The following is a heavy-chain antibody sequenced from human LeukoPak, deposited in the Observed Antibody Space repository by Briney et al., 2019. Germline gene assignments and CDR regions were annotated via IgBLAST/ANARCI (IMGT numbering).Heavy chain of an antibody. CDR2: INTNTGNP. D-gene: IGHD3-10*01. Sequence: ASVKVSCKVSGFTLSSYHMNWVRQAPGQGLEWTGWINTNTGNPTYAQGFTGRFVFSSDTSVNTAYLQIIGLEAEDTAVYYCLRDIVRTAYDLWGQGTLVTVSS. CDR1: GFTLSSYH. V-gene: IGHV7-4-1*02. CDR3: LRDIVRTAYDL. J-gene: IGHJ5*02.